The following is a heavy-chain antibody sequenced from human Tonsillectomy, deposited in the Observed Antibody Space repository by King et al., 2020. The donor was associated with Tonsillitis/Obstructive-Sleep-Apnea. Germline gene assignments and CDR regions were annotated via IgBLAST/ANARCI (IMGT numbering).Heavy chain of an antibody. J-gene: IGHJ4*02. CDR1: GFTFSSYW. Sequence: VQLVESGGGLVQPGGSLRLSCAASGFTFSSYWMSWVRQAPGKGLEWVANINQGGAEKYFVDSVKGRFTISRDNAKNSLYLQMNSLRAEDTAMYYCARAGVAGPNDYWGQGTLVTVSS. CDR3: ARAGVAGPNDY. V-gene: IGHV3-7*01. D-gene: IGHD6-13*01. CDR2: INQGGAEK.